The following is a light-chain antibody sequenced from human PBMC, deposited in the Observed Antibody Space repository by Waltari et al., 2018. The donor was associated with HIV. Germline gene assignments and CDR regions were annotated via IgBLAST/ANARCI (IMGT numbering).Light chain of an antibody. CDR1: QSISDY. J-gene: IGKJ1*01. Sequence: EIVLTQSPATLSLSPGDRVTLSCRASQSISDYLAWYQQKPGQAPRLLFYDASTRATGVPARFSGSGSGTDFTLTISSLEPEDFAVYYCQQRSSWPFFWTFGQGTKVEIK. V-gene: IGKV3-11*01. CDR2: DAS. CDR3: QQRSSWPFFWT.